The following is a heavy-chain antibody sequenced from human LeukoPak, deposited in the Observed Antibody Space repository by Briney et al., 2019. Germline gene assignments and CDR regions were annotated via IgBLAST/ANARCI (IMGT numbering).Heavy chain of an antibody. CDR1: GFTFSSYA. V-gene: IGHV3-23*01. D-gene: IGHD2-15*01. J-gene: IGHJ4*02. CDR3: TTRSPARYCSDGACYSSADY. Sequence: GGSLRLSCAASGFTFSSYAMSWVRQAPGKGLEWVSAISGSGGSTYYADSVKGRFTISRDNSKNTLYLQMNSLNTEDTATYYCTTRSPARYCSDGACYSSADYWGQGTLVTVSS. CDR2: ISGSGGST.